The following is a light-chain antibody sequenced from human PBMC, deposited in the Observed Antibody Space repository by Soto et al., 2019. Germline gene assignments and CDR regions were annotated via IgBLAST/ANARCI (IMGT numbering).Light chain of an antibody. J-gene: IGKJ2*01. Sequence: DIQMTQSPSSLSASVGDRVTITCRASQTISSYLNWYQQKPGKAPKLLIYAASSLQSGVPSRFSGSGSGTDFTLTISSLQPEDFATYYCQQSHGIPYTFGQGTKLECK. V-gene: IGKV1-39*01. CDR2: AAS. CDR3: QQSHGIPYT. CDR1: QTISSY.